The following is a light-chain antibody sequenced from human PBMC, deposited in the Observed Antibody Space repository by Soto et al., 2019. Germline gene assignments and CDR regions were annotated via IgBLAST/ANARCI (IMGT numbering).Light chain of an antibody. V-gene: IGKV1-39*01. J-gene: IGKJ5*01. CDR1: ESISRH. Sequence: DIQMTQSPSSLSASVGDRVTITCRASESISRHLNWYQQKPGKAPKILIYAASSLQNGVPSRFRGSGSGTDFTLTITNLQPEDFATYYCKQTYSTLSITFGHGTRLDI. CDR2: AAS. CDR3: KQTYSTLSIT.